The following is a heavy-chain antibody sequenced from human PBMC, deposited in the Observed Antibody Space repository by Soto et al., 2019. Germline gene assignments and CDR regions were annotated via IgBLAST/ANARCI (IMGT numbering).Heavy chain of an antibody. Sequence: RGSLRLSCSASGFTFSSYSMNWVRQAPGKGLERVSSISSSSSYIYYADSVKGRLTIARENAKNSLYLQMISLRAEETAVYYCASDGVLLWFGEPNYGMDVWGQGTTVTV. CDR2: ISSSSSYI. CDR3: ASDGVLLWFGEPNYGMDV. J-gene: IGHJ6*01. D-gene: IGHD3-10*01. V-gene: IGHV3-21*01. CDR1: GFTFSSYS.